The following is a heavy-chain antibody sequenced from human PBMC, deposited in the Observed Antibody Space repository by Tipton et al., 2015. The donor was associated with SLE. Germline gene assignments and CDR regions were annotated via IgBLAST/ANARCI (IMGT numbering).Heavy chain of an antibody. D-gene: IGHD3-22*01. CDR1: GGSFSGYY. V-gene: IGHV4-34*01. CDR2: ITQSETT. Sequence: TLSLTCAIYGGSFSGYYWTWIRQPPGKGLEWIGEITQSETTTYNPSPKSRVTISVDTSTNQFSLTLSSVTAADTAVYYCARVRTRDTSDVPVYFFDYWGQGTLVTVSP. CDR3: ARVRTRDTSDVPVYFFDY. J-gene: IGHJ4*02.